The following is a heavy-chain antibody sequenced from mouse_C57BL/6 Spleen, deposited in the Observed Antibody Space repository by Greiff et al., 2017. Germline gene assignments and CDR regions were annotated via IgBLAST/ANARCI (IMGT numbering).Heavy chain of an antibody. CDR1: GYTFTEYT. V-gene: IGHV1-62-2*01. Sequence: QVQLQQSGAELVKPGASVKLSCKASGYTFTEYTIHWVKQRSGQGLEWIGWFYPGSGSIKYNEKFKDKATLTADKSSSTVYMELSRLTSEDSAVYFCARHEDGYGNYVYWYFDVWGTGTTVTVSS. CDR3: ARHEDGYGNYVYWYFDV. D-gene: IGHD2-1*01. CDR2: FYPGSGSI. J-gene: IGHJ1*03.